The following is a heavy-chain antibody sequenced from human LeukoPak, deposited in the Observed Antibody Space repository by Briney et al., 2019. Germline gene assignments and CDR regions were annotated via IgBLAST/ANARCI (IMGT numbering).Heavy chain of an antibody. CDR1: GFTFSSYG. V-gene: IGHV3-33*01. J-gene: IGHJ4*02. D-gene: IGHD3-22*01. CDR2: IWYDGSNK. CDR3: ARGKMRTYYYDSSGYLDFDY. Sequence: GRSLRLSCAASGFTFSSYGMHWVRQAPGKGLEWVAVIWYDGSNKYYADSVKGRFTISGDNSKNTLYLQMNSLRAEDTAVYYCARGKMRTYYYDSSGYLDFDYWGQGTLVTVSS.